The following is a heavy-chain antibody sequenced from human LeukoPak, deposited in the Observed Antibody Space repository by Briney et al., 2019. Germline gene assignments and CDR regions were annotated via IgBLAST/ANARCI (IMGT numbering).Heavy chain of an antibody. CDR2: ISYDGSNK. J-gene: IGHJ4*02. Sequence: GGSLRLSCAASGFTFSSYGMHWVRQAPGKGLEWVAVISYDGSNKYYADSVKGRFTISRDNSKNTLYLQMNSLRSEDTAVYYCASPAGYSSSWGNFDYWGQGTLVTVSS. CDR3: ASPAGYSSSWGNFDY. CDR1: GFTFSSYG. D-gene: IGHD6-13*01. V-gene: IGHV3-30*03.